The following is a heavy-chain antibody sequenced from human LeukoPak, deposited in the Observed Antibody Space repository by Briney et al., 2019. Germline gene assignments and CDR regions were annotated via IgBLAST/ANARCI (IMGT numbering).Heavy chain of an antibody. V-gene: IGHV3-7*01. CDR3: AREIGGYFDY. D-gene: IGHD2-15*01. CDR2: INEDGSEK. J-gene: IGHJ4*02. CDR1: GFTFSSYG. Sequence: GGSVRVSCAASGFTFSSYGMSWVRQAPGKGLEWVAQINEDGSEKYYVDSVKGGFTISRDNAKNSLYLQMNSLRPEDTAVYYCAREIGGYFDYWGQGTLVTVSS.